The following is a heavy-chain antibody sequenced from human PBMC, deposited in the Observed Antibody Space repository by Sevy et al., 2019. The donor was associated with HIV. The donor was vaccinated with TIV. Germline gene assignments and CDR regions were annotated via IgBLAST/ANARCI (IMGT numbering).Heavy chain of an antibody. CDR3: ARPFRDGYNPRWDDAVDI. J-gene: IGHJ3*02. V-gene: IGHV4-39*01. CDR1: GGSISSSSYY. CDR2: IYYSGSM. Sequence: SETLSLTCTVSGGSISSSSYYWGWIRQPPGKGLEWIGSIYYSGSMYYNPSLKSRVTISVDTSKNQFSLKLSSVTAADTAVYYCARPFRDGYNPRWDDAVDIWGQGTMVTVSS. D-gene: IGHD5-12*01.